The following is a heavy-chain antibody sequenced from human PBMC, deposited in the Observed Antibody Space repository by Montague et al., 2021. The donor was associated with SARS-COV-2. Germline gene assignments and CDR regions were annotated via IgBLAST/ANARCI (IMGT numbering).Heavy chain of an antibody. CDR2: INHNCGV. Sequence: SETLSLTCTVHRGSFSGYYWNWIRQPPEKGLEWVGEINHNCGVNYNPSLNSRDTISVDASKNHFSLKLRSVTAADTAIYYCARGHCSSTICYSSLHYWGQGTLVAVSS. V-gene: IGHV4-34*01. CDR1: RGSFSGYY. CDR3: ARGHCSSTICYSSLHY. J-gene: IGHJ4*02. D-gene: IGHD2-2*02.